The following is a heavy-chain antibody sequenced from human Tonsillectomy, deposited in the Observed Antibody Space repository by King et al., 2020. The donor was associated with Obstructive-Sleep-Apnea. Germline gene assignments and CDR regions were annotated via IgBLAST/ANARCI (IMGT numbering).Heavy chain of an antibody. Sequence: QLQESGPGLVKPSQTLSLTCTVSGGSISSGDYYWSWIRQPPGKGLEWIGYIYYSGSTYYNPSLNSRVTISVDTSKNQFSLKLSSGTAADTAVYYCARGPVGATLPSYYYYGMDVWGQGTTVTVSS. J-gene: IGHJ6*02. V-gene: IGHV4-30-4*01. CDR3: ARGPVGATLPSYYYYGMDV. CDR2: IYYSGST. CDR1: GGSISSGDYY. D-gene: IGHD1-26*01.